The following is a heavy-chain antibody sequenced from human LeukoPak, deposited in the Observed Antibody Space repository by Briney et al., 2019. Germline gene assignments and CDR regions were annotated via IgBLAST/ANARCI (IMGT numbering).Heavy chain of an antibody. Sequence: GGSLRLSCAASGFTFSAYYMTWIRQAPGKGLEWVSYISSDNTYTNYVDSVKGRFTVSRDNAKNSLYLQMNSLRDEDTAVYYCARPSSGSSDPHFDYWGQGTLVAVSS. V-gene: IGHV3-11*03. CDR2: ISSDNTYT. CDR3: ARPSSGSSDPHFDY. CDR1: GFTFSAYY. D-gene: IGHD1-26*01. J-gene: IGHJ4*02.